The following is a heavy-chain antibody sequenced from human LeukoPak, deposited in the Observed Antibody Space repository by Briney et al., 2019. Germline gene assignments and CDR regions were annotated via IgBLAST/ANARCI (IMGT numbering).Heavy chain of an antibody. J-gene: IGHJ5*02. Sequence: ASVKVSCKASGYTFTSYYMHWVRQAPGQGLEWMGLINPSGGSTSYAQKFQGRVTMTRDTSTSTVYMELSSLRSEDTAVYYCARGPGGFGVVIRSNWFDPWGQGTLVTVSS. CDR3: ARGPGGFGVVIRSNWFDP. D-gene: IGHD3-3*01. CDR1: GYTFTSYY. CDR2: INPSGGST. V-gene: IGHV1-46*01.